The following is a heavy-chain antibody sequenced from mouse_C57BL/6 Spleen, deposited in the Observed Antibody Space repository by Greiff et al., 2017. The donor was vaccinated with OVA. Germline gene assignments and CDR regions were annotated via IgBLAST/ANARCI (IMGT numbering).Heavy chain of an antibody. CDR2: IWSGGST. CDR3: ARNYDSSIDY. Sequence: QVQLKESGPGLVQPSQSLSITCTVSGFSLTSYGVHWVRQSPGKGLEWLGVIWSGGSTDYNAAFISRLSISKDISKSQFFFTMNSLQAYATTIYYCARNYDSSIDYWGPGPSVTVSS. V-gene: IGHV2-2*01. J-gene: IGHJ4*01. CDR1: GFSLTSYG. D-gene: IGHD2-4*01.